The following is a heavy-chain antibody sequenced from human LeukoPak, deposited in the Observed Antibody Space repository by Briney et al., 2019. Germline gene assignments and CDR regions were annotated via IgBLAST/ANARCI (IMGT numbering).Heavy chain of an antibody. D-gene: IGHD1-26*01. J-gene: IGHJ3*02. V-gene: IGHV5-51*01. CDR3: ARHRVGIYSRNHAFDI. CDR1: GYTFSSNW. CDR2: IYPGDSDT. Sequence: GESLKISCKGSGYTFSSNWIGWVRQMPGKGLEWMGIIYPGDSDTRYSPSLQGQVTISADKSSSTAYLQWSSLKASDTAMYYCARHRVGIYSRNHAFDIWGQGTMVTASS.